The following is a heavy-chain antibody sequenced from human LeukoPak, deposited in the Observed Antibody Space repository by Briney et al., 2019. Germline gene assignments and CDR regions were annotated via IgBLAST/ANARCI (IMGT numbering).Heavy chain of an antibody. D-gene: IGHD6-13*01. CDR2: INHSGST. CDR1: GGSFSGYY. CDR3: ARRPQQPVSWFDP. V-gene: IGHV4-34*01. J-gene: IGHJ5*02. Sequence: SETLSLTCAVYGGSFSGYYWSWIRQPPGKGLEWIGEINHSGSTNYNPSLKSRVTISVDTSKNQFSLKLSSVTAADTAVYYCARRPQQPVSWFDPWGQGTLVTVSS.